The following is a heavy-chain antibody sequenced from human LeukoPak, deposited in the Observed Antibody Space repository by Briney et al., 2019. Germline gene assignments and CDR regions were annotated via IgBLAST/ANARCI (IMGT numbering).Heavy chain of an antibody. D-gene: IGHD1-1*01. J-gene: IGHJ4*02. CDR3: ARDERDY. CDR1: GFTFSSYG. CDR2: ISYDGSNK. Sequence: PGGSLRLSCAASGFTFSSYGMHWVRQAPGKGLEWVAVISYDGSNKYYADSVKGRFTISRDNSKNTLYLQMNSLRAEGTAVYYCARDERDYWGQGTLVTVSS. V-gene: IGHV3-30*05.